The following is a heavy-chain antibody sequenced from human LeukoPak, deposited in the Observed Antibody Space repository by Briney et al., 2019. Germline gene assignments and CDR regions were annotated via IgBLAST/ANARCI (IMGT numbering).Heavy chain of an antibody. J-gene: IGHJ6*02. V-gene: IGHV3-9*01. Sequence: GGSLRLSCAASGFTFDDYAMHWVRQAPGKGVEWVSGISWNSGSIGYADSVKGRFTISRDNAKNSLYLQMNSLRAEDRALYYCAKGGLVNCSSTSCYTAYYYYYGMDVWGQGTTVTVSS. CDR2: ISWNSGSI. CDR1: GFTFDDYA. D-gene: IGHD2-2*02. CDR3: AKGGLVNCSSTSCYTAYYYYYGMDV.